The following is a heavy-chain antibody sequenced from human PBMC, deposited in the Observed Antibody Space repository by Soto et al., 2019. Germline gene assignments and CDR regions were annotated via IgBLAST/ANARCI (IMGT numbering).Heavy chain of an antibody. Sequence: QVQLVESGGGVVQPGRSLRLSCAASGFTFSSYAMHWVRQAPGKGLEWVAVISYDGSNKYYADSVKGRFTISRDNSKNTLYLQMNSLRAEDTAVYYCARGTGRYCSGGSCYSMGLGNAFDIWGQGTMVTVSS. CDR1: GFTFSSYA. J-gene: IGHJ3*02. CDR2: ISYDGSNK. D-gene: IGHD2-15*01. V-gene: IGHV3-30-3*01. CDR3: ARGTGRYCSGGSCYSMGLGNAFDI.